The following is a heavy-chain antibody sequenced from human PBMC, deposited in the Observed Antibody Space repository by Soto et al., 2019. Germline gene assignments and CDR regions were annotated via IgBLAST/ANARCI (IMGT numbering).Heavy chain of an antibody. CDR3: ASTIAYCGGDCYSGAFDI. Sequence: ASVKVSCKASGYTFTSYGISWVRQAPGQGLEWMGWISAYNGNTNYAQKLQGRVTMTTDTSTSTAYMELRSLRSDDTAVYYCASTIAYCGGDCYSGAFDIWGQGTLVTVSS. J-gene: IGHJ4*02. CDR1: GYTFTSYG. V-gene: IGHV1-18*01. D-gene: IGHD2-21*02. CDR2: ISAYNGNT.